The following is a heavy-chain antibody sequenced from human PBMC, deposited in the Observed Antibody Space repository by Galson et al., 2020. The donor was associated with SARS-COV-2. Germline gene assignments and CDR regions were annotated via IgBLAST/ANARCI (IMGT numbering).Heavy chain of an antibody. CDR3: LGYSGYVRGNDY. CDR2: IYYSWST. D-gene: IGHD5-12*01. J-gene: IGHJ4*02. CDR1: GGSISSSSYY. Sequence: SETLSLTCTVSGGSISSSSYYWGWIRQPPGKGLEWIGSIYYSWSTYYNPSLKSRVTISVDTSKNQFSLKLSSVTAADTAVYYCLGYSGYVRGNDYWGQGTLVTVSS. V-gene: IGHV4-39*07.